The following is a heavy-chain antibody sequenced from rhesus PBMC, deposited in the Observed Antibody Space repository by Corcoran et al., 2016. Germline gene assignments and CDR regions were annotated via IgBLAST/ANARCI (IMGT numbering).Heavy chain of an antibody. D-gene: IGHD2-27*01. J-gene: IGHJ4*01. CDR3: ASLGRYCSGIYCYSNYFDY. Sequence: QVQLQESGPGLVKPSETLSLTCAVSGGSFSRYWWSWIRQPPGKGLAWIGEINGNIGGNTYNPPPQDRVPISKDASKYQFSRKLGSVTAADTAVYYCASLGRYCSGIYCYSNYFDYWGHGVLVTVSS. V-gene: IGHV4-80*01. CDR1: GGSFSRYW. CDR2: INGNIGGN.